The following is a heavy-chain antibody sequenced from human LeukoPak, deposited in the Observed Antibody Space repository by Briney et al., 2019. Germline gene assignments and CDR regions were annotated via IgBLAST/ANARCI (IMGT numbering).Heavy chain of an antibody. CDR2: IYYSGST. V-gene: IGHV4-39*01. CDR3: ARHYDFWSGYFWFDP. D-gene: IGHD3-3*01. CDR1: GGSISSSSYY. Sequence: SETLSLTCTVSGGSISSSSYYWGWIRQPPGKGLEWIGSIYYSGSTYYNPSLKSQVTISVDTSKNQFSLKLSSVTAADTAVYYCARHYDFWSGYFWFDPWGQGTLVTVSS. J-gene: IGHJ5*02.